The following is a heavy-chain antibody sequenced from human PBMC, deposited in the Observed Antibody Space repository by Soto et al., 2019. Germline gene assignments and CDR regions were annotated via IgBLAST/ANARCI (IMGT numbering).Heavy chain of an antibody. CDR1: GGSISTYY. V-gene: IGHV4-4*07. CDR3: ARGGMVIIPTATAFDY. Sequence: SERLSLTCTVSGGSISTYYWSWFRQPAGKGLEWIGRIYASGSTNYNPSLKSRVTMSVATSKNQFSLKLSSVTAADTAVYYCARGGMVIIPTATAFDYWGQRTLVTVSS. D-gene: IGHD2-2*01. J-gene: IGHJ4*02. CDR2: IYASGST.